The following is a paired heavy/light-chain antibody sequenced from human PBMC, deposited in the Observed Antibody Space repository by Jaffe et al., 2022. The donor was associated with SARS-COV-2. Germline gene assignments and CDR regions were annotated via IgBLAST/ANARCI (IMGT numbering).Light chain of an antibody. CDR3: SSYAGSNRYVV. V-gene: IGLV2-8*01. CDR1: NSDVGSYNY. CDR2: EVN. Sequence: QSALSQPPSATGSPGQSVTISCTGTNSDVGSYNYVTWYQQYPGKAPKLLIYEVNKRPSGVPDRFSGSKSGNTASLTVSGLQAEDEAIYYCSSYAGSNRYVVFGGGTRLTVL. J-gene: IGLJ2*01.
Heavy chain of an antibody. Sequence: EVQLVESGGGLVQPGGSLRLSCAASGFTFDNYGMNWVRQDPSKGLEWVSYISGSGGTTYYADSVKGRFTISRDNTKNTLFLQMDSLRVDDTAVYYCAIRVGYCSGGACRSWGQGTLVIVSS. CDR1: GFTFDNYG. CDR3: AIRVGYCSGGACRS. CDR2: ISGSGGTT. D-gene: IGHD2-8*02. J-gene: IGHJ5*02. V-gene: IGHV3-23*04.